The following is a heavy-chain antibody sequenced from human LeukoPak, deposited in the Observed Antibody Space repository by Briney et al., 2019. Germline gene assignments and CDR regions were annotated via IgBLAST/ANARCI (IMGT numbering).Heavy chain of an antibody. CDR1: GGSISSSSYY. CDR3: ASGIPPARITIFGVVIKREGGDQRFPTAQFDH. D-gene: IGHD3-3*01. V-gene: IGHV4-39*07. Sequence: SETLSLTCTVSGGSISSSSYYWGWIRQPPGKGLEWIGSIYYSGSTYYNPSLKSRVTISVDTSKNQFSLKLSSVTAADTAVYYCASGIPPARITIFGVVIKREGGDQRFPTAQFDHWGQGTLVTVSS. CDR2: IYYSGST. J-gene: IGHJ4*02.